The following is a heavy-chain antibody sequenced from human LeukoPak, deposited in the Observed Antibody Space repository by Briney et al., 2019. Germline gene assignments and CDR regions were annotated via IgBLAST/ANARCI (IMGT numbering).Heavy chain of an antibody. V-gene: IGHV4-31*03. CDR2: IYYSGST. J-gene: IGHJ4*02. Sequence: PSETLSLTCTVSGGSISSGGYYWSWIRQPPGKGLEWIGYIYYSGSTYYNPSLKSRVAISVDTSKNQFSLTVSSVTAADTAVYYCTRDVPRSSGYPDNWGQGTPVTVSS. D-gene: IGHD3-22*01. CDR1: GGSISSGGYY. CDR3: TRDVPRSSGYPDN.